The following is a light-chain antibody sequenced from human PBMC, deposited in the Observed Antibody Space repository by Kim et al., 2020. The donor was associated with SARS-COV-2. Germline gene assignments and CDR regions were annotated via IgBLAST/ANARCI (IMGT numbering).Light chain of an antibody. CDR2: EVT. J-gene: IGLJ2*01. CDR1: SSDVGSYNY. V-gene: IGLV2-8*01. CDR3: SSYAGSNIVI. Sequence: GQPVTISCTRTSSDVGSYNYVSWFQQHPGKAPKLMIYEVTKRPSGVPDRFSGSKSGNTASLTVSGLQAEDEATYYCSSYAGSNIVIFAGGTKLTVL.